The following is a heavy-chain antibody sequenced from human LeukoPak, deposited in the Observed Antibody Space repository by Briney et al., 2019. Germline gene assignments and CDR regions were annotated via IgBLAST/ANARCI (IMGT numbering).Heavy chain of an antibody. J-gene: IGHJ4*02. Sequence: SETLSLTCTVSGGSISSSSYYWGWIRQPPGKGLEWIGSIYYSGSTYYNPSLKSRVTISVDTSKNQFSLKLSSVTAADTAVYYCARIYCSSTSCYWSRIGYFDYWGQGTLVTVPS. CDR2: IYYSGST. V-gene: IGHV4-39*01. CDR3: ARIYCSSTSCYWSRIGYFDY. D-gene: IGHD2-2*01. CDR1: GGSISSSSYY.